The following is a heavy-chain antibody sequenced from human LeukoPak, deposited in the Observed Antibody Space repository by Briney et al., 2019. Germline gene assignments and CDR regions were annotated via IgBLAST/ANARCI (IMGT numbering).Heavy chain of an antibody. CDR3: AGRYFDWLRGIDP. V-gene: IGHV4-39*01. CDR2: IYYSGST. D-gene: IGHD3-9*01. CDR1: GGSISSSSYY. J-gene: IGHJ5*02. Sequence: SETLSLTCTVSGGSISSSSYYWGWIRRPPGKGLEWIGSIYYSGSTYYNPSLKSRVTISVDTSKNQFSLKLSSVTAADTAVYYCAGRYFDWLRGIDPWGQGTLVTVSS.